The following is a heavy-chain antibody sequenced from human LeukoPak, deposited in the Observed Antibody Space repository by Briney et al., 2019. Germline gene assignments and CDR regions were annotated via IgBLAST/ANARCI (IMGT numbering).Heavy chain of an antibody. Sequence: GRSLRLSCAASGFTSSSYAMHWVRQAPGKGLEWVAVISYDGSNKYYADSVKGRFTISRDNSKNTLYLQMNSLRAEDTAVYYCARDEGSSSTFDYWGQGTLVTVSS. J-gene: IGHJ4*02. CDR1: GFTSSSYA. D-gene: IGHD6-13*01. CDR2: ISYDGSNK. CDR3: ARDEGSSSTFDY. V-gene: IGHV3-30*01.